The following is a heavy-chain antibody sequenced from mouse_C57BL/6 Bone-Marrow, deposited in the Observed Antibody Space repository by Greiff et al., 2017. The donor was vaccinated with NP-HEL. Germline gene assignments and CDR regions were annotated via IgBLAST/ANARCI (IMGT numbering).Heavy chain of an antibody. V-gene: IGHV1-52*01. CDR2: IDPSDSET. CDR1: GYTFTSYW. Sequence: QVQLQQPGAELVRPGSSVKLSCKASGYTFTSYWLHWVKQRPIQGLEWIGNIDPSDSETHYNQKFKDKATLTVDKYSSTAYMQLSSLTSEDSAVYYCERGYDGYPAWFAYWGQGTLVTVSA. J-gene: IGHJ3*01. CDR3: ERGYDGYPAWFAY. D-gene: IGHD2-3*01.